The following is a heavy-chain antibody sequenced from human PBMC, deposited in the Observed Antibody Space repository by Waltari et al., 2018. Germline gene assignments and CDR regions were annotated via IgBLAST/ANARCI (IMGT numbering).Heavy chain of an antibody. J-gene: IGHJ1*01. Sequence: EVQLVESGGGLVQPGESLRLSCAASGFTFSTYWMSWVRQAPGTGVEVVSNMHPEGRAKYYADSVRGRFTVSRDNAKNSMYLHMYNLRTEDTAIYYCSINDAWAFQLWGQGTLVTVSS. CDR2: MHPEGRAK. V-gene: IGHV3-7*03. CDR1: GFTFSTYW. CDR3: SINDAWAFQL. D-gene: IGHD2-2*01.